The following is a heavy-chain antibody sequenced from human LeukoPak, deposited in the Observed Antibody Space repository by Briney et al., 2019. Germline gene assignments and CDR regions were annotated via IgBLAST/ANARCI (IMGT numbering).Heavy chain of an antibody. CDR1: GFTFSTYS. D-gene: IGHD3-3*01. V-gene: IGHV3-21*01. CDR2: ISGSSDYI. J-gene: IGHJ6*02. Sequence: GGSLRLSCAASGFTFSTYSMNWVRQAPGKGLEWVSSISGSSDYIFYADSVKGRFTMSRDSAKNSPYLQMNSLRAEDTAVYYCARVLFGYYGVDVWGQGTTVTVSS. CDR3: ARVLFGYYGVDV.